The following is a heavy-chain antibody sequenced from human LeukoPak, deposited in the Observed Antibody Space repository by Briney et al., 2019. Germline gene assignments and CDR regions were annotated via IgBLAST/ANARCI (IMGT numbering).Heavy chain of an antibody. J-gene: IGHJ3*02. CDR3: AREAYYYDSSGHIRDKGDDAFDI. CDR2: IYTSGST. V-gene: IGHV4-4*07. CDR1: GGSISSYY. Sequence: PSETLSLTCTVSGGSISSYYWSWIRQPAGKGLEWIGRIYTSGSTNYNPSLKSRVTMSVDTSKNQFSLKLSSVTAADTAVYYCAREAYYYDSSGHIRDKGDDAFDIWGQGTMVTVSS. D-gene: IGHD3-22*01.